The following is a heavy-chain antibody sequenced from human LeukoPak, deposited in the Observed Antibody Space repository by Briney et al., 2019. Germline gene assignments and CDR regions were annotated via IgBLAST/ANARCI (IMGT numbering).Heavy chain of an antibody. CDR2: ITSDTTDK. V-gene: IGHV3-30*15. CDR3: ARGRIYDCSRGHYGDGFDI. CDR1: GFTFSSYA. J-gene: IGHJ3*02. Sequence: GRSLRLSCAASGFTFSSYAMPWFRQAPGKGLKWVALITSDTTDKYYADSVRGRFTIYRDHSKNTLYLQVSRPRAEEPAVYYCARGRIYDCSRGHYGDGFDIWGQGTVVTLSS. D-gene: IGHD3-3*01.